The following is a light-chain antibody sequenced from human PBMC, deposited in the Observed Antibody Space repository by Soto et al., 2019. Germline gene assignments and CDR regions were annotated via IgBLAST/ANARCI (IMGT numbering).Light chain of an antibody. CDR1: QTISSDY. V-gene: IGKV3-20*01. CDR2: GAS. CDR3: QQYSHLIT. J-gene: IGKJ5*01. Sequence: EIVLTQSPGTLSLSPGERATLSCRASQTISSDYLAWYQQKPGQAPRLLIYGASSRATGIPDRFSGSGSGTDFTLTISRLEPEDFAVYYCQQYSHLITFGQGTRLEIK.